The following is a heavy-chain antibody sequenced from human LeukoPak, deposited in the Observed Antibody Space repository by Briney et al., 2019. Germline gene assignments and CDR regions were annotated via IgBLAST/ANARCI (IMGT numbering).Heavy chain of an antibody. J-gene: IGHJ5*02. CDR1: GGSINSYY. Sequence: SETLSLTCTVSGGSINSYYWSWIRQPPGKGLEWIGYLYFSGSTNHNPSLKSRVTISADTSKNQFSLKLTSVTAADTAVYYCARHVWEYYYDSGSSGYNWFDPWGQGTLVTVSS. D-gene: IGHD3-10*01. V-gene: IGHV4-59*08. CDR2: LYFSGST. CDR3: ARHVWEYYYDSGSSGYNWFDP.